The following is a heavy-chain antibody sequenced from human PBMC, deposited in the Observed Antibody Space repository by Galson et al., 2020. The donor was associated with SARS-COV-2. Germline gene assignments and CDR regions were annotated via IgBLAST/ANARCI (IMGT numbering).Heavy chain of an antibody. D-gene: IGHD3-10*01. CDR3: ARGAGAWFGELLDY. CDR2: INPNTGNP. V-gene: IGHV7-4-1*02. CDR1: GYLFNNYA. Sequence: ASVKVSCKASGYLFNNYALNWVRQAPGQGLEWMAWINPNTGNPTYAQGFTGRFAFSLDTSISTAYLQISSLKAEDTAIYYCARGAGAWFGELLDYWGQGTLVTVSS. J-gene: IGHJ4*02.